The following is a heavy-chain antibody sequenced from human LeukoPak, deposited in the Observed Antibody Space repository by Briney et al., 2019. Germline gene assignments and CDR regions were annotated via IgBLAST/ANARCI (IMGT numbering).Heavy chain of an antibody. Sequence: GGSLRLSCAASGFMFKDLPMTWVRQAPGKGLEWLSAISAGGDLTFHADSLRGRFTISRDNSKSTLYLQMDSLRAEDTAIYYCAKSLFTSAAGSGRASDIWGQGTMVTVSS. CDR2: ISAGGDLT. J-gene: IGHJ3*02. V-gene: IGHV3-23*01. CDR1: GFMFKDLP. D-gene: IGHD3-10*01. CDR3: AKSLFTSAAGSGRASDI.